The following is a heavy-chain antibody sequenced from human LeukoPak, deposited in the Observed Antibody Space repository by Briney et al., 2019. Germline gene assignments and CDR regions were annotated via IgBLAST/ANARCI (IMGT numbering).Heavy chain of an antibody. CDR2: IRYDGSNK. D-gene: IGHD2-2*01. V-gene: IGHV3-30*02. CDR1: GFTFSSYG. Sequence: GGSLRLSCAASGFTFSSYGMHWVRQAPGKGLEWVAFIRYDGSNKYYADSVKGRFTISRDNSKNTLYLQMNSLRAEDTAVYYCAKDGGSRIYYYYYGMDAWGQGTTVTVSS. CDR3: AKDGGSRIYYYYYGMDA. J-gene: IGHJ6*02.